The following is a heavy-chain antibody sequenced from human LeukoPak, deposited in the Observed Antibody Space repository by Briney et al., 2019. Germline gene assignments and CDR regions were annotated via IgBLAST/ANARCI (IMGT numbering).Heavy chain of an antibody. CDR3: ATAKGATIWFDP. V-gene: IGHV1-18*01. CDR1: GYTFSSGS. D-gene: IGHD1-26*01. CDR2: ISAYNNST. J-gene: IGHJ5*02. Sequence: GASVKVSCKTSGYTFSSGSVTWVRQAPGQGLEWMGWISAYNNSTHYAQKFQGRVTMTEDTSTDTAYMELSSLRSEDTAVYYCATAKGATIWFDPWGQGTLVTVSS.